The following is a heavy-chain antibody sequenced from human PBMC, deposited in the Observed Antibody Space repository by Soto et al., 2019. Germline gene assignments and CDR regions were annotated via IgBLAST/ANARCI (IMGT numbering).Heavy chain of an antibody. CDR2: ISAYNGNT. Sequence: ASVKVSCKASGYTFTSYGISWVRQAPGQGLEWMGWISAYNGNTNYAQKLQGRVTMTTDTSTSTAYMELRSLRSDDTAVYYCAAFNNYDILTGYFPVGAFDIWG. CDR3: AAFNNYDILTGYFPVGAFDI. D-gene: IGHD3-9*01. J-gene: IGHJ3*02. CDR1: GYTFTSYG. V-gene: IGHV1-18*01.